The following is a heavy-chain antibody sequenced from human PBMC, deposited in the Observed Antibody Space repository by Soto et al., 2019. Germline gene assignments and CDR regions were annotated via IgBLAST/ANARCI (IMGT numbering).Heavy chain of an antibody. D-gene: IGHD3-3*01. J-gene: IGHJ6*02. CDR3: AKGMYYDFWSGSRTSYYYGLDV. V-gene: IGHV3-23*01. CDR1: GFTFSSYA. Sequence: GGSLRLSCSASGFTFSSYAMTWFRQAPGKGLEWVSGISGGGSTYYADSVKGRFTISRDNSKKTLFLQMNSLRAEDTALYYCAKGMYYDFWSGSRTSYYYGLDVWGQGTTVTVSS. CDR2: ISGGGST.